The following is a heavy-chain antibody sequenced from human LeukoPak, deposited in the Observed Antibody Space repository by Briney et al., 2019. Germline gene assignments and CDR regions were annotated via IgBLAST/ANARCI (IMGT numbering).Heavy chain of an antibody. Sequence: PGGSLRLSCAASGFTFSNYGMHWVRQALGKGLEWVTFIRFDGDDKNYADSVKGRFTISRDNSKSTLHLQMNSLRPEDTAVYYCAKELLYYGSGSYAVFDIWGQGTMVTVSS. J-gene: IGHJ3*02. CDR1: GFTFSNYG. CDR3: AKELLYYGSGSYAVFDI. CDR2: IRFDGDDK. D-gene: IGHD3-10*01. V-gene: IGHV3-30*02.